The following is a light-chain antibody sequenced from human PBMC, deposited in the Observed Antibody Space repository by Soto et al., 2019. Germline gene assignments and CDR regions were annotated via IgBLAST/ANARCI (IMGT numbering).Light chain of an antibody. CDR1: SSNIGSNA. CDR3: SAWDDSLNALV. V-gene: IGLV1-44*01. J-gene: IGLJ3*02. CDR2: TNN. Sequence: QSVLTQPPSASGTPGQRVTISCSGASSNIGSNAVNWYQQLPGTAPQLLIYTNNQRPSGVADRFSGSKSGTSASLAITGLQSEYEADYHCSAWDDSLNALVFGGGTKRTVL.